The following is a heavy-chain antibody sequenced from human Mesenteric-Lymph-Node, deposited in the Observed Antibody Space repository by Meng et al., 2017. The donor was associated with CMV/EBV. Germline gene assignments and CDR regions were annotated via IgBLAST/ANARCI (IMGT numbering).Heavy chain of an antibody. CDR3: VRILNTGINGRGWFDL. D-gene: IGHD2-8*02. V-gene: IGHV4-39*07. Sequence: GSLDRSPFSWGWIRQPPGKGLEWLGSLSYTGDTDYNASLRSRVTMSVDTSQSQFFLKVNSVTAADTAVYSCVRILNTGINGRGWFDLWGQGVLVTVSS. CDR2: LSYTGDT. CDR1: GSLDRSPFS. J-gene: IGHJ5*01.